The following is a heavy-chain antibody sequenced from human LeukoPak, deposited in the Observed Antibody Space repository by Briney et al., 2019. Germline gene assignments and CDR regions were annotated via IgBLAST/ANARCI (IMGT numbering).Heavy chain of an antibody. CDR1: GFTFTDYY. V-gene: IGHV1-2*06. J-gene: IGHJ4*02. D-gene: IGHD3-10*01. CDR2: INPNSGGT. CDR3: AREAGDGSGSYDY. Sequence: GASVKVSCKASGFTFTDYYMHWVRQAPGQGLEWMGRINPNSGGTNFAQKFQVRVTTTRDTSISTAYMELSRLTSDDTAVYNCAREAGDGSGSYDYWGQGTLVTVSS.